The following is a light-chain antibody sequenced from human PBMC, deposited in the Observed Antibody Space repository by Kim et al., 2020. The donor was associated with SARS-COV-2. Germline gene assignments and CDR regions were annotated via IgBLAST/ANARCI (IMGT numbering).Light chain of an antibody. CDR2: KVS. CDR3: LQGTYWPT. J-gene: IGKJ1*01. Sequence: QLASISGRATQSLAHRDGNTSLSWFHQRRGQSPRRLIYKVSERESGVPDRFSGSGSGTDFTLKITRVEAEDVGVYYCLQGTYWPTFGQGTKVDIK. V-gene: IGKV2-30*02. CDR1: QSLAHRDGNTS.